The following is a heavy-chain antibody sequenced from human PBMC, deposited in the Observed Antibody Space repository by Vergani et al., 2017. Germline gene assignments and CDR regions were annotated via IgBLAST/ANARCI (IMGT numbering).Heavy chain of an antibody. CDR3: ARVISGIVVVTLYYFDY. J-gene: IGHJ4*02. CDR1: GGSISSSSYY. Sequence: QLQLQESGPGLVKPSETLSLTCTVSGGSISSSSYYWGWIRQPPGKGLEWIGSIYYSGSTYYNPSLKSRVTISVDTSKNQFSLKLSSVTAAETAVYYCARVISGIVVVTLYYFDYWGQGTLVTVSS. CDR2: IYYSGST. V-gene: IGHV4-39*07. D-gene: IGHD3-22*01.